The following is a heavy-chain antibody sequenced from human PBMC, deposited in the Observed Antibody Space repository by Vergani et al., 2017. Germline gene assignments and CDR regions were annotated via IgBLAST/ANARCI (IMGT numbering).Heavy chain of an antibody. D-gene: IGHD2-15*01. J-gene: IGHJ4*02. Sequence: QVQLVESGGGVVQPGGSLRLSCAASGFTFNSYGMHWVRQAPGKGLEWVAFLRSDESRRYYGDSMEGPFTISRDNSKNTLYLQMKSLRPEDTAVYYCAKEGGRYCSGGTCYPEYWGQGTLVIVSS. CDR2: LRSDESRR. CDR3: AKEGGRYCSGGTCYPEY. CDR1: GFTFNSYG. V-gene: IGHV3-30*02.